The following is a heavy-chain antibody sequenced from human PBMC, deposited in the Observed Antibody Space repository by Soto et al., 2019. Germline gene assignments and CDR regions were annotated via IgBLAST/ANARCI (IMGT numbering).Heavy chain of an antibody. D-gene: IGHD3-10*01. CDR2: INHSGST. CDR3: ARGGSYYGSGSYFWFDP. CDR1: GVYFSGYY. Sequence: PSETLSLTSAVYGVYFSGYYWSWIRQPPGKGLEWIGEINHSGSTNYNPSLKSRVTISVDTSKNQFSLKLSSVTAADTAVYYCARGGSYYGSGSYFWFDPWGQGTLVTVSS. V-gene: IGHV4-34*01. J-gene: IGHJ5*02.